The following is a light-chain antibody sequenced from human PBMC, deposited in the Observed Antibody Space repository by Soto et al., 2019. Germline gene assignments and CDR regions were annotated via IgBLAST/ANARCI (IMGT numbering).Light chain of an antibody. CDR2: EVT. CDR3: SSYTRNNNFVL. J-gene: IGLJ2*01. Sequence: QSALTQPTSASGSPGQSVTISCTGTSSDVGGYNYVSWYQQHPGKAPKLIIYEVTKRPSGVPDRFSGSKSDNTASLTVSGLQAEDEADYYCSSYTRNNNFVLFGGGTKLTVL. CDR1: SSDVGGYNY. V-gene: IGLV2-8*01.